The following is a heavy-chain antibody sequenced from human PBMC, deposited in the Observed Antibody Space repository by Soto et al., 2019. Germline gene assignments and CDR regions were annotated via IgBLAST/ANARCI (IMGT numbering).Heavy chain of an antibody. D-gene: IGHD2-15*01. Sequence: QVKLVQSGAEVKKPGASVKVSCKACGYTFTSYGISWVRQAPGQGLEWMGWISAYNGNTNYAQKLQGRVTMTTDTSTSTAYMELRSLRSDDTAVYYCARDTELVVVAATPDYWGQGTLVTVSS. J-gene: IGHJ4*02. CDR3: ARDTELVVVAATPDY. CDR1: GYTFTSYG. V-gene: IGHV1-18*04. CDR2: ISAYNGNT.